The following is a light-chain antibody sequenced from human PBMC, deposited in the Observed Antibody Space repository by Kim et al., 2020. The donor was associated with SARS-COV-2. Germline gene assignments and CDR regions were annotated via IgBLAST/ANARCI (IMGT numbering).Light chain of an antibody. J-gene: IGLJ3*02. Sequence: QSITISCTRTSSDVGSYNLVSWYQQHAGKAPKPMIYEVRKRPSGVSNRFSGSKSGNTASLTISGLQAEDEADYYCCSYAGSSTPWVFGGGTQLAVL. CDR2: EVR. V-gene: IGLV2-23*02. CDR1: SSDVGSYNL. CDR3: CSYAGSSTPWV.